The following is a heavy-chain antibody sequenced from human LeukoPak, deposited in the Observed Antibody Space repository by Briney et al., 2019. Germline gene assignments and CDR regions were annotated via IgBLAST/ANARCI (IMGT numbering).Heavy chain of an antibody. CDR1: GFTFSSYW. CDR3: ATPYTSGWSLYFDN. V-gene: IGHV3-7*01. J-gene: IGHJ4*02. D-gene: IGHD6-19*01. CDR2: IKQDGSEK. Sequence: GGSLRLSCAASGFTFSSYWMSWVRQAPGKGLEWVANIKQDGSEKYYVDSVKGRFTISRDNAKNSLYLQMNSLRAEDTAVYYCATPYTSGWSLYFDNWGQGTLVTVSS.